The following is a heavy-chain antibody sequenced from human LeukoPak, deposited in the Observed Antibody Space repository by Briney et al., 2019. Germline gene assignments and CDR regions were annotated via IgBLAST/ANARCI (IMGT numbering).Heavy chain of an antibody. D-gene: IGHD1-1*01. V-gene: IGHV4-4*07. Sequence: KPSETLSLTCTVSGGSISSYYWSWIRQPAGKGLEWIGRIYTSGSANYNPPLKSRVTISVDKSKNQFSLKLNSVTAADTAVYYCGRQERKTGTPPFDPWGQGTLVTVSP. J-gene: IGHJ5*02. CDR1: GGSISSYY. CDR3: GRQERKTGTPPFDP. CDR2: IYTSGSA.